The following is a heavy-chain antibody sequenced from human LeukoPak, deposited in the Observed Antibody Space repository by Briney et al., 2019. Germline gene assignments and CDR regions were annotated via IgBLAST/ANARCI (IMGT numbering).Heavy chain of an antibody. CDR1: GFTFSSYS. D-gene: IGHD6-13*01. CDR3: ARKAAAGTRWRENWFDP. J-gene: IGHJ5*02. CDR2: INSDGSST. Sequence: PGGSLRLSCAASGFTFSSYSMNWVRQAPGKGLEWVSRINSDGSSTSYADSVKGRFTISRDNAKNTLYLQMNSLRAEDTAVYYCARKAAAGTRWRENWFDPWGQGTLVTVSS. V-gene: IGHV3-74*01.